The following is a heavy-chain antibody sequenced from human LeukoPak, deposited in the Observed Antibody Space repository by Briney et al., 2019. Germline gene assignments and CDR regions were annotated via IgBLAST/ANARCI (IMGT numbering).Heavy chain of an antibody. D-gene: IGHD2-2*01. CDR3: ARETPYCSSTSCYRGPNYYYGMDV. CDR2: INHSGST. V-gene: IGHV4-34*09. Sequence: SETLSLTCAVYGGSFSGYYWSWIRQPPGKGLEWIGEINHSGSTNYNPSLKSRVTISVDTSKNQFSLKLSSVTAADTAVYYCARETPYCSSTSCYRGPNYYYGMDVWGQGATVTVSS. CDR1: GGSFSGYY. J-gene: IGHJ6*02.